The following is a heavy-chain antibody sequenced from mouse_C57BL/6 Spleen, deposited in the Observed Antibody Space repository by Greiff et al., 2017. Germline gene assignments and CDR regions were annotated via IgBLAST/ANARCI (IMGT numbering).Heavy chain of an antibody. CDR3: ARTVTYAMDY. CDR2: INPGSGGT. V-gene: IGHV1-54*01. J-gene: IGHJ4*01. CDR1: GYAFTNYL. Sequence: QVQLKESGAELVRPGTSVKVSCKASGYAFTNYLIEWVKQRPGQGLEWIGVINPGSGGTNYNEKFKGKATLTADKSSSTAYMQLSSLTSEDSAVYFCARTVTYAMDYWGQGTSVTVSS.